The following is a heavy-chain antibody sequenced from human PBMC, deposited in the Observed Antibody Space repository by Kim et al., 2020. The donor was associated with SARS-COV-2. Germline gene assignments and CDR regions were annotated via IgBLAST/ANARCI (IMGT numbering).Heavy chain of an antibody. D-gene: IGHD1-26*01. J-gene: IGHJ6*02. Sequence: GRFTISRDNSKNTLYLQMNSLRAEDTAVYYCAKDIGREPRNPYYYYGMDVWGQGTTVTVSS. CDR3: AKDIGREPRNPYYYYGMDV. V-gene: IGHV3-30*02.